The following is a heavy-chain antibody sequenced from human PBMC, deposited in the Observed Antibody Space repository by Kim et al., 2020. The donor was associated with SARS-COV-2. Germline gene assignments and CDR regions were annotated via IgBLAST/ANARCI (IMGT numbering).Heavy chain of an antibody. V-gene: IGHV3-23*01. Sequence: GGSLRLSCAASGFTFSSYAMSWVRQAPGKGLEWVSGFSGSGGTSYADSVKGRFTISSDNSTNTLYLQMNSLRVADTAAYYCAARDVGGRGTAVAVSS. CDR1: GFTFSSYA. CDR3: AARDV. CDR2: FSGSGGT. J-gene: IGHJ6*02.